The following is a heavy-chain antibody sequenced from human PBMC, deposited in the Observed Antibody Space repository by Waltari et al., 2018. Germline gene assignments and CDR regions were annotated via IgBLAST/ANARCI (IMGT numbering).Heavy chain of an antibody. Sequence: QVQLVQSGAEVTKPGASVKVSCKASGYTFTGYYMPWVRQAPGQGLEWMGWINPNSGGTNYAQKFQGRVTMTRDTSISTAYMELSRLRSDDTAVYYCARDCSGGSCYSVAFDIWGQGTMVTVSS. V-gene: IGHV1-2*02. J-gene: IGHJ3*02. CDR1: GYTFTGYY. CDR2: INPNSGGT. D-gene: IGHD2-15*01. CDR3: ARDCSGGSCYSVAFDI.